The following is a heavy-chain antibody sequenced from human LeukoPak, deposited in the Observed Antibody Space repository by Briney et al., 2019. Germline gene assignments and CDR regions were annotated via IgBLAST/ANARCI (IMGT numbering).Heavy chain of an antibody. CDR3: ARIIVGATGVDY. CDR1: GFTFTKYW. CDR2: IKQDGSDK. V-gene: IGHV3-7*01. J-gene: IGHJ4*02. Sequence: GGSLRLSCAASGFTFTKYWMTWVRQAPGKGLEWMGNIKQDGSDKNYMDSVKGRFTISRDNARNTLYLQMNSLRAEDTAVYYCARIIVGATGVDYWGQGTLVTVSS. D-gene: IGHD1-26*01.